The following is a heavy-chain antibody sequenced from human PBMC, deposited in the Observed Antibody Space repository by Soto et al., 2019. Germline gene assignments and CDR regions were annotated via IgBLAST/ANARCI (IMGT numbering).Heavy chain of an antibody. D-gene: IGHD3-10*01. CDR2: IYYSGST. CDR3: AALSGSYLNFDY. Sequence: QVQLQESGPGLVKPSETLSLTCTVSGGSISSYYWSWIRQPPGKGLEWIGYIYYSGSTNYNPSLKSRVTISVDTSKNQFSLKLSSVTAADTAVYYCAALSGSYLNFDYWGQGTLVTVSS. CDR1: GGSISSYY. V-gene: IGHV4-59*01. J-gene: IGHJ4*02.